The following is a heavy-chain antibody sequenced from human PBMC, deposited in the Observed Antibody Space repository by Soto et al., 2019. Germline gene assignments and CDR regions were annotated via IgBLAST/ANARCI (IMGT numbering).Heavy chain of an antibody. Sequence: EVQLLESGGGLVQPGGSLRLSCAVSGFTFSNYDMSWVRQAAGKGLEWVSAITGSGDKTYYADSVKGRFTISRDNSKNTLYLQMDALRAEDTAVYYCTKDEGVYTGYANFDFWGQGTRVTVSS. CDR1: GFTFSNYD. J-gene: IGHJ4*02. CDR2: ITGSGDKT. CDR3: TKDEGVYTGYANFDF. V-gene: IGHV3-23*01. D-gene: IGHD5-12*01.